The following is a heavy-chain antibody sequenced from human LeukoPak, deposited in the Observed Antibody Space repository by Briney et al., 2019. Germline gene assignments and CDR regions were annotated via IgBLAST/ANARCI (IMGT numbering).Heavy chain of an antibody. D-gene: IGHD6-19*01. Sequence: ASVKVSCKASGYTFTGYYMHWVRQAPGQGLEWMGWINPNSGGTNYAQKFQGRVTMTRDTSISTAYMELSRLRSDDTAVYYCARSGIAVADTNWFDPWGQGTLVTVSS. V-gene: IGHV1-2*02. CDR1: GYTFTGYY. CDR3: ARSGIAVADTNWFDP. CDR2: INPNSGGT. J-gene: IGHJ5*02.